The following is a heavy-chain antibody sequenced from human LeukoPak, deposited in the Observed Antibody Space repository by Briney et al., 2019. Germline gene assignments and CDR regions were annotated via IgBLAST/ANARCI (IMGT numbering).Heavy chain of an antibody. CDR1: GYTFTGYY. D-gene: IGHD4-23*01. V-gene: IGHV1-2*02. J-gene: IGHJ3*02. CDR3: ARDLSGGDYGGNSGGFDI. Sequence: ASVKVSCKASGYTFTGYYLHWVQQAPGQGLEWMGWINPYTGGTNYAQEFQGRVTMTRDTSISTAYMELSSLISDDTAVYYCARDLSGGDYGGNSGGFDIWGQGTMVTVFS. CDR2: INPYTGGT.